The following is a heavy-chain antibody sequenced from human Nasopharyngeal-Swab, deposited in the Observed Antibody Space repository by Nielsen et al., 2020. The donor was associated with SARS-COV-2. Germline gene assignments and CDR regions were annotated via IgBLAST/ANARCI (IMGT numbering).Heavy chain of an antibody. D-gene: IGHD1-14*01. CDR1: GFTFDDYA. Sequence: GGSLRLSCAASGFTFDDYAMHWVRQAPGKGLEWVSGISWNSGSIGYADSVKGRFTISRDNAKNSLYLQMNSRRAEDTAVYYCARGTATGWFDPWGQGTLVTVSS. CDR2: ISWNSGSI. J-gene: IGHJ5*02. V-gene: IGHV3-9*01. CDR3: ARGTATGWFDP.